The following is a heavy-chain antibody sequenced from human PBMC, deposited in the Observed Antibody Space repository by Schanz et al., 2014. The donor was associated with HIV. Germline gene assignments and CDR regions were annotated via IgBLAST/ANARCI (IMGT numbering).Heavy chain of an antibody. CDR3: TKDPSDREKAFDY. D-gene: IGHD3-22*01. CDR1: GFTFNSYG. J-gene: IGHJ4*02. Sequence: VQLVESGGGVVQPGRSLRLSCAASGFTFNSYGMLWVRQAPGKGLEWVSYISSSSSTIYYADSVKGRFTISRDNANNSLSLQMKSLRAEDTAVYYCTKDPSDREKAFDYWGQGTLVTVSS. V-gene: IGHV3-48*04. CDR2: ISSSSSTI.